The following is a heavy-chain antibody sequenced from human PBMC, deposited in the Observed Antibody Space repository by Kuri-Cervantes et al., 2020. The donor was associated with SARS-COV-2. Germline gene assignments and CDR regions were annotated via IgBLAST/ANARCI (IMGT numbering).Heavy chain of an antibody. CDR2: ISSSSSYT. V-gene: IGHV3-11*05. CDR1: GFTFSDYY. J-gene: IGHJ3*02. D-gene: IGHD3-3*01. CDR3: ARDLSSIGPYYAFWSGYQYPRGGAFDI. Sequence: GESLKISCAASGFTFSDYYMSWIRQAPGKGLEWVSYISSSSSYTNYADSVKGRFTISRDNAKNSLYLQMNSLRAEDTAVYYCARDLSSIGPYYAFWSGYQYPRGGAFDIWGQGTMVTVSS.